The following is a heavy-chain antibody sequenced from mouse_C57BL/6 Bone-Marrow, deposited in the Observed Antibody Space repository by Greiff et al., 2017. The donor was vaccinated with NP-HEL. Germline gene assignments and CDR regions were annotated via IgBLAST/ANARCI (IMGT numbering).Heavy chain of an antibody. CDR3: ARSFDYAWYFDV. D-gene: IGHD2-4*01. CDR1: GYSFTSYY. V-gene: IGHV1-66*01. CDR2: IYPGSGNT. J-gene: IGHJ1*03. Sequence: QVQLKESGPELVKPGASVKISCKASGYSFTSYYIHWVKQRPGQGLEWIGWIYPGSGNTKYNEKFKGKATLTSDTSSSTAYMQLSSLTSEDSAVYDCARSFDYAWYFDVWGTGTTVTVSS.